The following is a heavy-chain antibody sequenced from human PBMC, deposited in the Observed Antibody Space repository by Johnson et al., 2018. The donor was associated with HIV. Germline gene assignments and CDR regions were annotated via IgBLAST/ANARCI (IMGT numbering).Heavy chain of an antibody. Sequence: QVLLVESGGGVVRPGGSLRLSCAASGFTFSIYSMHWVRQAPGKGLEWVAIISYDGTNEYYADSVQGRFTISRDNSKNSLYLQMNSLRAEDTAVYYCARAFGSALYIWGQGTMVTVSS. CDR3: ARAFGSALYI. CDR2: ISYDGTNE. D-gene: IGHD1-14*01. CDR1: GFTFSIYS. V-gene: IGHV3-30-3*01. J-gene: IGHJ3*02.